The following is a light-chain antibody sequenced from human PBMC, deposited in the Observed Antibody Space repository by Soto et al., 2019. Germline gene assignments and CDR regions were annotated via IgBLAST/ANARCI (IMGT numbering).Light chain of an antibody. CDR1: QGIDNW. CDR3: QQGDSFPLA. J-gene: IGKJ4*01. Sequence: DIQMTQSPSSVSASVGDRVTITCRASQGIDNWLAWYQQKPGKAPNLLISAASNLHAGVPTRFSGSGSGTEFTLTISSLQPEDFATYFCQQGDSFPLAFGGGTKVEIK. V-gene: IGKV1-12*01. CDR2: AAS.